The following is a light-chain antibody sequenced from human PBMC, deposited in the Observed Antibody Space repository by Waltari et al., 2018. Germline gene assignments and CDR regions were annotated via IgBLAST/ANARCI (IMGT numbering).Light chain of an antibody. J-gene: IGKJ4*01. V-gene: IGKV4-1*01. Sequence: DIVMTQSPDSLAVSLGERATINCKSSQSVLYSSNNKNYLVWYQQKPGQPPKLLIAWAYTRESGVPDRFSGSGSGTDFTLTISSLQAEDVAVYYCQQYYSTPLTFGGGTKVEIK. CDR1: QSVLYSSNNKNY. CDR3: QQYYSTPLT. CDR2: WAY.